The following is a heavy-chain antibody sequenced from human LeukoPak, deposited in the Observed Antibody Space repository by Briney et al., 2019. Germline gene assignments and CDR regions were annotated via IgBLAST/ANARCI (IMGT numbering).Heavy chain of an antibody. CDR1: GFTFSDYY. CDR3: ARDLTLNSGYDFLHYYYGMDV. D-gene: IGHD5-12*01. CDR2: ISSSGSTI. Sequence: GGSLRLSCAASGFTFSDYYMSWIRQAPGKGLEWVSYISSSGSTIYYADSVKGRFTISRDNAKNSLYLQMNSLRAEETAVYCCARDLTLNSGYDFLHYYYGMDVWGQGTTVTVSS. J-gene: IGHJ6*02. V-gene: IGHV3-11*01.